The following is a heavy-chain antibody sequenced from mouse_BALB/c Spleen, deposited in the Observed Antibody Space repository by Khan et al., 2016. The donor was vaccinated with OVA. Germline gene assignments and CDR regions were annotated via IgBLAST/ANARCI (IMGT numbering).Heavy chain of an antibody. CDR2: INTHSGVP. CDR3: ARGGAAYYRNDGGAMEY. V-gene: IGHV9-4*02. CDR1: GYTFTTAG. J-gene: IGHJ4*01. D-gene: IGHD2-14*01. Sequence: VQLVESGPELKKPGETVRISCKASGYTFTTAGIQWVQQMPGKGLKWIGWINTHSGVPKYAEDFKGRFAFSLEISVNTAYLQITNLKNEDTATYFWARGGAAYYRNDGGAMEYWGQGTSVTVSS.